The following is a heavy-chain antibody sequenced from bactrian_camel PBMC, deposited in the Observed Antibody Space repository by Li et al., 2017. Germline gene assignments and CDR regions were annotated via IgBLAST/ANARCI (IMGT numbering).Heavy chain of an antibody. D-gene: IGHD1*01. CDR3: AAGWTSALFWY. J-gene: IGHJ4*01. CDR2: VYSDGSKS. V-gene: IGHV3-2*01. CDR1: EFTFSTYY. Sequence: VQLVESGGGLAQPGGSLRLSCAASEFTFSTYYMSWVRQAPGKGLEWVATVYSDGSKSFTADSVKGRFTISRDNAKNTVYLQMNSLKSEDTALYYCAAGWTSALFWYWGQGTQVTVS.